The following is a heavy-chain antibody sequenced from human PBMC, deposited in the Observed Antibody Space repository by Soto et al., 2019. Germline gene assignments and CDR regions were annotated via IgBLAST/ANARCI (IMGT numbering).Heavy chain of an antibody. CDR2: VSGSGGST. V-gene: IGHV3-23*01. J-gene: IGHJ5*02. CDR1: GFTFSSYA. D-gene: IGHD3-10*01. CDR3: AQTYYYGSNWFDP. Sequence: PGGSLRLSCAASGFTFSSYAMSWVRQAPGKGLEWISAVSGSGGSTYYADSLKSRLTITKDTSKNQVVLTMTNMDPVDTATYYCAQTYYYGSNWFDPWGQGTLVTVSS.